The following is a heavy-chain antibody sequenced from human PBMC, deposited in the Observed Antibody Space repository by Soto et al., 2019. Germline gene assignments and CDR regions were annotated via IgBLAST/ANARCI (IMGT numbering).Heavy chain of an antibody. CDR2: INPNSGGT. D-gene: IGHD3-16*01. J-gene: IGHJ5*02. Sequence: QVQLVQSGAEVKKPGASVKVSCKASGYTFTGYYMHWVRQAPGQGLEWMGWINPNSGGTNYAQKFQGRVTMTRDTYISTAYMELSRLRSDDTAVYYCARGMEYLYATNWFDPWGQGTLVTVSS. V-gene: IGHV1-2*02. CDR3: ARGMEYLYATNWFDP. CDR1: GYTFTGYY.